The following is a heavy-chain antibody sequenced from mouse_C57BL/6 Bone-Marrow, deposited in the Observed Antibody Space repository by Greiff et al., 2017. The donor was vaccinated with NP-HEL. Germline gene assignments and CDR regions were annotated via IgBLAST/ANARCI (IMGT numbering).Heavy chain of an antibody. CDR1: GYTFTSYW. J-gene: IGHJ1*03. D-gene: IGHD4-1*01. CDR2: IDPNSGGT. Sequence: VQLQQPGAELVKPGASVKLSCKASGYTFTSYWMHWVKQRPGRGLEWIGRIDPNSGGTKYNEKFKGKATLTVDKPSSTAYLQLSSLTSKDSAVYYCARKLPGYWYFDVWGTGTTVTVSS. CDR3: ARKLPGYWYFDV. V-gene: IGHV1-72*01.